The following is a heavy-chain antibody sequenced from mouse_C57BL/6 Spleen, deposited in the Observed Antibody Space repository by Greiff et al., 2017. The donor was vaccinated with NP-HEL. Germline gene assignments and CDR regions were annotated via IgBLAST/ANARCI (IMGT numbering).Heavy chain of an antibody. J-gene: IGHJ4*01. CDR1: GYAFTNYL. D-gene: IGHD1-1*01. CDR3: ARSARITTVVDYYARDH. CDR2: INPGSGGT. Sequence: QVQLQQSGAELVRPGTSVKVSCKASGYAFTNYLIEWVKQRPGQGLEWIGVINPGSGGTNYNEKFKGKATLTADKSSSTAYMQLSSLTSEDSAVYFCARSARITTVVDYYARDHWGQGTSVTVSS. V-gene: IGHV1-54*01.